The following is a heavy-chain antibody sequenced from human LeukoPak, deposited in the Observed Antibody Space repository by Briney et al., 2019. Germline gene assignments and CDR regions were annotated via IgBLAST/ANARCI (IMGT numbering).Heavy chain of an antibody. J-gene: IGHJ4*02. CDR3: ARRHDYSNYPDY. D-gene: IGHD4-11*01. Sequence: PGGSLRLSCAASGFTFDDYAMHWVRQAPGKGLEWVSGISWNSGSIGYADSVKGRFTISRDNAKNSLYLQMNSLRAEDTAVYYCARRHDYSNYPDYWGQGTLVTVSS. CDR2: ISWNSGSI. V-gene: IGHV3-9*01. CDR1: GFTFDDYA.